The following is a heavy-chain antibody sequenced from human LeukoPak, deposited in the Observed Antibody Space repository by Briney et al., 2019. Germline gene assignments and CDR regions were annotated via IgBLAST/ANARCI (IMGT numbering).Heavy chain of an antibody. CDR3: AKDRATVVTFAFDI. J-gene: IGHJ3*02. Sequence: QPGGSLRLSCAASGFTFSSFGMHWVRQAPGKGLEWVAVIWYDGSNKYYADSVKGRFTISRDNSKNTLYLQMNSLRAEDTAVYYCAKDRATVVTFAFDIWGQGTMVTVSS. CDR1: GFTFSSFG. CDR2: IWYDGSNK. V-gene: IGHV3-30*02. D-gene: IGHD4-23*01.